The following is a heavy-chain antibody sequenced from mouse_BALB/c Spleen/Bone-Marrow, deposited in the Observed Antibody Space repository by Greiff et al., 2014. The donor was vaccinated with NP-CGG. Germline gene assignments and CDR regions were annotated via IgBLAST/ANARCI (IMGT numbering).Heavy chain of an antibody. D-gene: IGHD1-1*01. CDR3: ATYYYGSSWGFAY. CDR2: IDPASGNT. J-gene: IGHJ3*01. CDR1: GFNIKDTY. Sequence: EVKLVESGAELVKPGASVKLSCTASGFNIKDTYVHWVKQRPEQGLEWIGRIDPASGNTKYDPKFQGKATITADTSSNTAYLQLSSLTSEDAAVYFCATYYYGSSWGFAYWGQGTLVTVSA. V-gene: IGHV14-3*02.